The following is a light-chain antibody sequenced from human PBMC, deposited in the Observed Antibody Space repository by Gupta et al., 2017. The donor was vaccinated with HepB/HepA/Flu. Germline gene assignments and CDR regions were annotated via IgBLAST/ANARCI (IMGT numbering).Light chain of an antibody. CDR1: SSNIGSNT. CDR2: SNN. V-gene: IGLV1-44*01. J-gene: IGLJ3*02. CDR3: AAGDDSLNGPV. Sequence: QSVLTQPPSASGTPGQRVTISCSGSSSNIGSNTVHWYQQLPGTAPKLLIYSNNQRPSGVPDRFSGSKSGTSASLAISGLQAEDEADYYCAAGDDSLNGPVFGGGTKLTVL.